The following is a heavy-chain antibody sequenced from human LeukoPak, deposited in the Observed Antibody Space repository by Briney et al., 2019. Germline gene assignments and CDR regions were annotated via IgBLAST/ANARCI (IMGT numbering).Heavy chain of an antibody. J-gene: IGHJ4*02. Sequence: GGSLRLSCAASGFTFSSYGMSWVRQAPGKGLEWVSAISSSGGRTDNADSVKSRFTISRDNSKNTLYLQMNSLRAEDTAVYYCAKVAYYEILKSWFDYWGQGTLVTVSS. CDR3: AKVAYYEILKSWFDY. CDR1: GFTFSSYG. D-gene: IGHD3-9*01. V-gene: IGHV3-23*01. CDR2: ISSSGGRT.